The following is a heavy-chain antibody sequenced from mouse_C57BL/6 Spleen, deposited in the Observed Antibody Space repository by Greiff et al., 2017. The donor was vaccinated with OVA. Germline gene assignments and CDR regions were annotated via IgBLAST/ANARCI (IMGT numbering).Heavy chain of an antibody. Sequence: EVQLQESGGGLVQPGGSLSLSCAASGFTFTDYYMSWVRQPPGKALEWLGFIRNKANGYTTEYSASVKGRFTISRDNSQSILYLQMNALIAEDSATYYCARYRFCYDYGYFDYWGQGTTLTVSS. CDR2: IRNKANGYTT. D-gene: IGHD2-4*01. CDR1: GFTFTDYY. CDR3: ARYRFCYDYGYFDY. J-gene: IGHJ2*01. V-gene: IGHV7-3*01.